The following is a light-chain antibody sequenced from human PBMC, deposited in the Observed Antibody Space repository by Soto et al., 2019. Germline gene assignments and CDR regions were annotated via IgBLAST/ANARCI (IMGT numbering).Light chain of an antibody. CDR2: KAS. CDR1: QTISSW. V-gene: IGKV1-5*03. Sequence: IQMTQSHSTLSGSVGDRVTITCRASQTISSWLAWYQQKPGKAPKLLIYKASTLKSGVPSRFSGSGSGTEFTLTISSLQPDDFATYYCQHYNSYSEAFAQGTKVAIK. J-gene: IGKJ1*01. CDR3: QHYNSYSEA.